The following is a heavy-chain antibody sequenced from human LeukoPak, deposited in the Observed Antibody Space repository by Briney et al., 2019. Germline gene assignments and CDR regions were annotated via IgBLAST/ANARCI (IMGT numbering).Heavy chain of an antibody. D-gene: IGHD5-18*01. CDR2: INHSGST. Sequence: PSETLSLTCAVYGGSFSGYYWSWIRQPPGKGPEWIGEINHSGSTNYNPSLKSRVTISVDTSKNQFSLKLSSVTAADTAVYYCARGMNTAMVAFDYWGQGTLVTVSS. V-gene: IGHV4-34*01. CDR3: ARGMNTAMVAFDY. CDR1: GGSFSGYY. J-gene: IGHJ4*02.